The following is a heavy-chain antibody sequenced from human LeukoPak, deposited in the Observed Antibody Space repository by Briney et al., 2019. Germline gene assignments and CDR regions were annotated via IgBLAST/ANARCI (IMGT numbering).Heavy chain of an antibody. Sequence: GASVKVSCKASGYTFTSYGISWVRQAPGQGLEWMGWISAYNGNTNYAQKLQGRVTMTTDTSTSTAYMELRSLRSDDTAVYYCARDRSFGRSGYYTELGHWGQGTLVTVSS. CDR2: ISAYNGNT. V-gene: IGHV1-18*01. CDR1: GYTFTSYG. D-gene: IGHD3-3*01. J-gene: IGHJ4*02. CDR3: ARDRSFGRSGYYTELGH.